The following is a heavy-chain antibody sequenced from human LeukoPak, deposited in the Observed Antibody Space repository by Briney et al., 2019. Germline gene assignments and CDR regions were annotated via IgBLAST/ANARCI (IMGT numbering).Heavy chain of an antibody. Sequence: PSETLSLTCTVSGGSISSSSYYWGWIRQPPGKGLEWIGSIYYSGSTYYNPSLKSRVTISVDTSKNQFSLKLSSVTAADTAVYYCARLSEGLFSYWGQGTLVTVSS. CDR3: ARLSEGLFSY. CDR2: IYYSGST. D-gene: IGHD3-3*01. V-gene: IGHV4-39*01. CDR1: GGSISSSSYY. J-gene: IGHJ4*02.